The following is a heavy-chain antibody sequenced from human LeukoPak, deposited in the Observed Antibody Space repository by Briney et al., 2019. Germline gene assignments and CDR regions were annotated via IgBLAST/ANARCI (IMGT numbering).Heavy chain of an antibody. CDR1: GFTLSTYD. CDR3: ARDKSGMDV. V-gene: IGHV3-13*01. J-gene: IGHJ6*02. Sequence: GGSLRLSCAASGFTLSTYDMHWVRHVTGKGLEWVSAIGIAGDTHYPGSVKGRFTISRENAKNSLYLQMNSLTAGDTAVYYCARDKSGMDVWGQGTTVSVSS. CDR2: IGIAGDT.